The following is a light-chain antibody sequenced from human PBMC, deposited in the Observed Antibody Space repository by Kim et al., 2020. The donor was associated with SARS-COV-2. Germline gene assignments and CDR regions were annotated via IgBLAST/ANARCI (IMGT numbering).Light chain of an antibody. CDR3: QQVNNYPLT. CDR2: AAS. J-gene: IGKJ4*01. CDR1: QGIRSD. Sequence: ASVGDRVTITCRASQGIRSDLAWYQQKPVKAPKLLIYAASTLQSGVPSRFSGSGSGTDFTLTISSLQPEDFATYYCQQVNNYPLTFGGGTKVDIK. V-gene: IGKV1-9*01.